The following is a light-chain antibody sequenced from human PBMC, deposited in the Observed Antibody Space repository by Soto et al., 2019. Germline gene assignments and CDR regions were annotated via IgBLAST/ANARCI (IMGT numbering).Light chain of an antibody. Sequence: EIVLTQSPGTLSLSPGQRATLSCRASQSFRSNYLAWYQQRPGQAPRLLIYGVSSRASGIPDRFSGSVSERDFTLTISRLEPEDCAVYYCQQYDRIPGFTFGGGTKVEI. J-gene: IGKJ4*01. V-gene: IGKV3-20*01. CDR3: QQYDRIPGFT. CDR2: GVS. CDR1: QSFRSNY.